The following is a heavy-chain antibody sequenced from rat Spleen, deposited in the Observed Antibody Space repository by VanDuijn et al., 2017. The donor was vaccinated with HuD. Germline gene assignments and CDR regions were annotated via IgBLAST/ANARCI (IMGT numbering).Heavy chain of an antibody. CDR3: TRDRTIAANWFAY. D-gene: IGHD1-2*01. Sequence: EVQLVESGGGLVQPGRSLKLSCVASGFTFNKYWMTWIRQAPGKGLEWIASITHVGGTTFYPDSLKGRFTLSRDDARSTLYLQMDSLRSEDTATYYCTRDRTIAANWFAYWGQGTLVTVSS. CDR2: ITHVGGTT. CDR1: GFTFNKYW. J-gene: IGHJ3*01. V-gene: IGHV5-31*01.